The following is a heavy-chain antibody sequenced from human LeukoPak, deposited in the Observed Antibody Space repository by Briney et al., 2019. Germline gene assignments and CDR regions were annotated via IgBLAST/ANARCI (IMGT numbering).Heavy chain of an antibody. CDR3: ARGATSLSYFDS. J-gene: IGHJ4*02. CDR1: GFTFSDHY. Sequence: SGGSLRLSCAASGFTFSDHYMDWVRQAPGKGLEWVARTRDKAKSYTTEYAASVKGRFTISRDDSKNSLYLQMTSLKIEDTAVYYCARGATSLSYFDSRGQGTLVTVSS. CDR2: TRDKAKSYTT. D-gene: IGHD2/OR15-2a*01. V-gene: IGHV3-72*01.